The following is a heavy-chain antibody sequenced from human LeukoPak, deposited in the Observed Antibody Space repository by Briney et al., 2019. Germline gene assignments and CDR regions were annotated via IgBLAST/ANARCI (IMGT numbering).Heavy chain of an antibody. V-gene: IGHV3-74*01. CDR2: IESDGSRT. CDR1: GFTFSNCW. Sequence: GGSLRLSCAASGFTFSNCWMHWVRQVPGKGLEWVSRIESDGSRTRYADSVKGRFTISRDNAKNTLDLQMNSLRAEDTAVYYCARGTGWVSAWGGYMDIWGKGTTVTVSS. J-gene: IGHJ6*03. D-gene: IGHD1-14*01. CDR3: ARGTGWVSAWGGYMDI.